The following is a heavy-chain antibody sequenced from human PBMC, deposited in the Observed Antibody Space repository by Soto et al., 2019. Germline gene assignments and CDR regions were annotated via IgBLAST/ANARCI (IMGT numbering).Heavy chain of an antibody. CDR3: ARAPNVLRYFDWLLSPFDY. V-gene: IGHV1-3*01. CDR2: INAGNGNT. D-gene: IGHD3-9*01. Sequence: ASVKVSCKASGYTFTSYAMHWVRQAPGQRLEWMGWINAGNGNTKYSQKFQGRVTITRDTSASTAYMELSSLRSEDTAVYYCARAPNVLRYFDWLLSPFDYWGQGTLVTVSS. CDR1: GYTFTSYA. J-gene: IGHJ4*02.